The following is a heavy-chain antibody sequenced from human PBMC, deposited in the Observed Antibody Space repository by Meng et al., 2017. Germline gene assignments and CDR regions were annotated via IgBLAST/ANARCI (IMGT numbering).Heavy chain of an antibody. J-gene: IGHJ5*02. V-gene: IGHV2-5*02. CDR2: IYWDDDK. CDR1: GFSLSTSGVG. Sequence: HTTLKESGPTLVKPTQTLTLACTFSGFSLSTSGVGVGWIRQPPGKALEWLALIYWDDDKRYSPSLKSRLTITKDTSKNQVVLTMTNMDPVDTATYYCAHRRGDSREGWFDPWGQGTLVTVSS. CDR3: AHRRGDSREGWFDP. D-gene: IGHD2-21*02.